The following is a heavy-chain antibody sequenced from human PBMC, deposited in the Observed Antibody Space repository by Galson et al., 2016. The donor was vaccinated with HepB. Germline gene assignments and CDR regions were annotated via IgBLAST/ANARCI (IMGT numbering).Heavy chain of an antibody. V-gene: IGHV4-39*01. D-gene: IGHD6-13*01. CDR2: IHSSGTS. CDR1: GDSISNVGRH. CDR3: VRLGTAAAVANRQGSLY. Sequence: SLTCTVSGDSISNVGRHWGWFRQSPEMGLEYIGSIHSSGTSYYNPSLTSRVTVSADMSRNQFFLSLTSVTAADTAIYYCVRLGTAAAVANRQGSLYWSQGTRVTVSS. J-gene: IGHJ4*02.